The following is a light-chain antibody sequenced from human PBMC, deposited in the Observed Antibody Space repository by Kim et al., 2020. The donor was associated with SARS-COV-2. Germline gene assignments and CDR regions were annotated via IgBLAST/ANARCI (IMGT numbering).Light chain of an antibody. CDR1: QDIRND. Sequence: ASVGDRVTITCRASQDIRNDLGWYQQNPGRAPKRLIYGASSLQSGVSSRFSGSGSGTEFTLTISSVQPEDFATYFCLQNNTYPITFGQGTRLEIK. V-gene: IGKV1-17*01. CDR2: GAS. J-gene: IGKJ5*01. CDR3: LQNNTYPIT.